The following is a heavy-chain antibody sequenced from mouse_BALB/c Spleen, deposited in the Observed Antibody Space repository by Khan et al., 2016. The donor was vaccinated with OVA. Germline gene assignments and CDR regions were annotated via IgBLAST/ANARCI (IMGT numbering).Heavy chain of an antibody. CDR2: IYPGSGYI. V-gene: IGHV1-77*01. CDR3: ARAGYGGFAH. Sequence: VQLQESGPELVKPGASVKMSCKASGYTFTDFLISWLKQRPGQGLEWIGEIYPGSGYIYYNEKFKGKATLTSDKSSNTAYMQLTSLTSDDSVVYCCARAGYGGFAHWGQGTLVTVSA. J-gene: IGHJ3*01. CDR1: GYTFTDFL. D-gene: IGHD3-2*02.